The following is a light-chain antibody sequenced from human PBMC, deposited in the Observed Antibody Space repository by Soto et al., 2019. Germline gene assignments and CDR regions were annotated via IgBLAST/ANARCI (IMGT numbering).Light chain of an antibody. CDR2: GAS. CDR3: QQYGSSEWT. V-gene: IGKV3-20*01. CDR1: QSVSSSY. J-gene: IGKJ1*01. Sequence: EIVLTQSPGTLSLSPGERDTLSCRASQSVSSSYLAWYQQKPGQAPRLLIYGASSRATGIPDRFSGSGSGXXXXLTXSRLEPEDFAVYYCQQYGSSEWTFGQGTKVDIK.